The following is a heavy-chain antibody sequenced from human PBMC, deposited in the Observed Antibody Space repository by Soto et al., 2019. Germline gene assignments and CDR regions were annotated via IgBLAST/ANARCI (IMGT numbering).Heavy chain of an antibody. D-gene: IGHD1-26*01. J-gene: IGHJ4*02. CDR1: GFSLSTSGVG. Sequence: QITLKESGPTLVKPTQTLTLTCTFSGFSLSTSGVGVGWIRQPPGKALEWLALIYWDDDKRYSPSLKSRLTITKDTSKIQVVLTMTNMDPVDTATYYCGLNSGWEYYFDYWGQGTLVTVSS. CDR2: IYWDDDK. V-gene: IGHV2-5*02. CDR3: GLNSGWEYYFDY.